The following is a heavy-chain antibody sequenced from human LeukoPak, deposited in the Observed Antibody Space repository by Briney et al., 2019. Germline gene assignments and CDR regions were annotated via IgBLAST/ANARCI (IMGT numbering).Heavy chain of an antibody. CDR3: ARDETLEHRGSLPTAGYGMDV. CDR1: GFTFSSYA. Sequence: GRSLRLSCAASGFTFSSYAMHWVRQAPGKGLEWVAVISYDGSNKYYADSVKGRFTISRDNSKNTLYLQMNSLRAEDTAVYYCARDETLEHRGSLPTAGYGMDVWGQGTMVTVSS. J-gene: IGHJ6*02. CDR2: ISYDGSNK. D-gene: IGHD1-14*01. V-gene: IGHV3-30-3*01.